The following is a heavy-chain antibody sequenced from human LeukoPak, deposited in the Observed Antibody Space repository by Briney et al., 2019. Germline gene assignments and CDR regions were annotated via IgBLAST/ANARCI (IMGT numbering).Heavy chain of an antibody. D-gene: IGHD3-22*01. CDR2: IYYSGST. CDR3: ARVPVVVRYFQH. V-gene: IGHV4-39*01. Sequence: SETLSLTCTVSGGSISSSSYYWGWIRQPPGKGLEWIGSIYYSGSTYYNPSLKSRLTISVDTSKNQFSLKLNSVTAADTAVYYCARVPVVVRYFQHWGQGTLVTVSS. J-gene: IGHJ1*01. CDR1: GGSISSSSYY.